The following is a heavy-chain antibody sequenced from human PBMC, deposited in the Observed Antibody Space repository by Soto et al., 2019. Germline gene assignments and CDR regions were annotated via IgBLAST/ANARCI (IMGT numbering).Heavy chain of an antibody. J-gene: IGHJ1*01. CDR3: AKDRYSSISDVQH. CDR2: ISWNSGSI. D-gene: IGHD6-13*01. CDR1: GFTFDDYA. V-gene: IGHV3-9*01. Sequence: EVQLVESGGGLVQPGRSLRLSCAASGFTFDDYAMHWVRQAPGKGLEWVSGISWNSGSIDYVDSVKGRFTMSRDNAKNSLYLQMNSLRAEDTALYYCAKDRYSSISDVQHWGQGTLVTVSS.